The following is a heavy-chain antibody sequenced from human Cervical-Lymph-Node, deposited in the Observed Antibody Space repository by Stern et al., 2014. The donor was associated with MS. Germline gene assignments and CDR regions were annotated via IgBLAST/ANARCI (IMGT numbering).Heavy chain of an antibody. V-gene: IGHV4-61*02. J-gene: IGHJ4*02. CDR2: IYRSGTT. CDR1: GGSISSGTYY. CDR3: ARNTLRIAAPATGGYYFDY. Sequence: QLQLQESGPGLVKPSQTLSLTCTVSGGSISSGTYYWSWIRQPAGKGLEWLGRIYRSGTTNHTPTHKSGVTISVDTSKTQFSLRLSSVTAADTAVYYCARNTLRIAAPATGGYYFDYWGQGTLVTVSS. D-gene: IGHD6-13*01.